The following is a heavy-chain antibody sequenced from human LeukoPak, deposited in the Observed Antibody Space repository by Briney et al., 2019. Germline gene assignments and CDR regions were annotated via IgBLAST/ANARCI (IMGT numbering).Heavy chain of an antibody. D-gene: IGHD3-22*01. CDR3: ARLYYYDSSGWGAFDI. CDR2: ICSSGSTI. CDR1: GFTFSSYE. V-gene: IGHV3-48*03. Sequence: GGSLRLSCAASGFTFSSYEMNWVRQAPGKGLEWVSYICSSGSTIYYADSVKGRFTISRDNAKTSLYLQMNSLRAEDTAVYYCARLYYYDSSGWGAFDIWGQGTMVTVSS. J-gene: IGHJ3*02.